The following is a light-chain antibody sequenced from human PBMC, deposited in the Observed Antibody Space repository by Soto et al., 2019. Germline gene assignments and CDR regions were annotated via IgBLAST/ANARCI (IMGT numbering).Light chain of an antibody. V-gene: IGLV2-8*01. Sequence: QSALTQPPSASGSPGPSVTISCTGTSSDVGAYNYVSWYQQHSGKAPKLVIYDVTKRPSGVPDRFSGSKSANTASLTVSGLQAEDEADYYFSSFASSNTWVFGGGTKLTVL. CDR3: SSFASSNTWV. CDR2: DVT. J-gene: IGLJ3*02. CDR1: SSDVGAYNY.